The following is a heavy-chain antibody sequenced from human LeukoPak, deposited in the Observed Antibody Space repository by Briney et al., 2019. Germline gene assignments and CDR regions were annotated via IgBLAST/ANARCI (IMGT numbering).Heavy chain of an antibody. Sequence: LRLSCAASGFTFSSYAMSWLRQLPGKGLEWIGYIYYVGNTNYNPSLKSRLSMSVDTSNNQFSLRLTSVTAADTAVYYCARVEVIGSTRYFDYWGQGAMVSVSS. CDR2: IYYVGNT. CDR1: GFTFSSYA. CDR3: ARVEVIGSTRYFDY. V-gene: IGHV4-31*02. D-gene: IGHD3-16*02. J-gene: IGHJ4*02.